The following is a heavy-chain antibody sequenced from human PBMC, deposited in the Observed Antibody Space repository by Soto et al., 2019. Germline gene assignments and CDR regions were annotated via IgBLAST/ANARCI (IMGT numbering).Heavy chain of an antibody. CDR2: IIPMLSMS. V-gene: IGHV1-69*02. J-gene: IGHJ4*02. Sequence: QVQLVQSGAEVKKSGSSVRVSCKASGGTFNSYTLSWVRQAPGQRLEWMGRIIPMLSMSTYAQKFQGRVSIIADKSTNTVYLDLSSLRSDDTVIYYCATSYGSGSRPFDYWGQGTLVTVSS. CDR3: ATSYGSGSRPFDY. CDR1: GGTFNSYT. D-gene: IGHD3-10*01.